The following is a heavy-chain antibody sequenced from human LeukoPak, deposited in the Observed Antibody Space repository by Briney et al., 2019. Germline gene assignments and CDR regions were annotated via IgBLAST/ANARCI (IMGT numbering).Heavy chain of an antibody. CDR3: AKEIDGFDV. CDR2: IRFDRGDT. V-gene: IGHV3-74*01. J-gene: IGHJ3*01. CDR1: GFTFSNYW. Sequence: GGSLRLSCAASGFTFSNYWMHWVRQAPGMGLVWVSSIRFDRGDTAYADSAKGRFTISRDNAKNTMFLQMNNLRAEDTAVYYCAKEIDGFDVWGQGTLVTVSS.